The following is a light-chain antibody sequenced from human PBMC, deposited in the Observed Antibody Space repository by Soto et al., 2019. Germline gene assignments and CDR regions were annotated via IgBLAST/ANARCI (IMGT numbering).Light chain of an antibody. CDR1: QSISSW. J-gene: IGKJ1*01. V-gene: IGKV1-5*03. CDR3: QQYKSNSQWT. Sequence: DIQMTQSPSTLSASVGDRVTITCRASQSISSWLAWYQQKPGKAPKLLNYKASSLESGVQSRFSGSGSGTEFTLTISSLQPDDFATYYCQQYKSNSQWTFGQGTKVEIK. CDR2: KAS.